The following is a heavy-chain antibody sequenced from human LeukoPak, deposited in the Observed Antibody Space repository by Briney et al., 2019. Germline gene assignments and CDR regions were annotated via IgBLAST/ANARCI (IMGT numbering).Heavy chain of an antibody. CDR1: GYTFTSYY. J-gene: IGHJ4*02. CDR2: INPSGGST. D-gene: IGHD3-22*01. Sequence: ASVKVSCKASGYTFTSYYMHWVRQAPGQGLEGMGIINPSGGSTSYAQKFQGGVTMTRDTSTSTVYMELSSLRSEDTAVYYCARANYYDSSGYSLYYFDYWGQGTLVTVSS. V-gene: IGHV1-46*01. CDR3: ARANYYDSSGYSLYYFDY.